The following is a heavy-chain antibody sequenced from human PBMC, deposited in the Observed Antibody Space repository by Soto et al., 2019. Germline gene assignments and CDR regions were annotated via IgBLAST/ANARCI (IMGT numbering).Heavy chain of an antibody. CDR1: GFTLSSYS. CDR3: ARDGHSYGYYYYGMDV. D-gene: IGHD5-18*01. Sequence: GGSLRLSCAASGFTLSSYSMTWVRQAPGKGLEWVSSISSSSSYIYYADSVKGRFTISRDNAKNSLYLQMNSLRAEDTAVYNCARDGHSYGYYYYGMDVWGQGTTVTVSS. J-gene: IGHJ6*02. V-gene: IGHV3-21*01. CDR2: ISSSSSYI.